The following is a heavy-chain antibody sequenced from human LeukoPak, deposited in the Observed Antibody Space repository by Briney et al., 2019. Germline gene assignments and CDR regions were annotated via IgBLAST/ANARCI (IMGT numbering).Heavy chain of an antibody. CDR2: MNPNSGNT. Sequence: GASVKVSCKASGYTFTSYDINWVRQATGQGLEWMGWMNPNSGNTGYAQKFQGRVTITRNTSISTAYMELSSLRSEDTAVYYCARGSNIVGATDLGVVDYWGQGTLVTVSS. J-gene: IGHJ4*02. V-gene: IGHV1-8*01. CDR3: ARGSNIVGATDLGVVDY. D-gene: IGHD1-26*01. CDR1: GYTFTSYD.